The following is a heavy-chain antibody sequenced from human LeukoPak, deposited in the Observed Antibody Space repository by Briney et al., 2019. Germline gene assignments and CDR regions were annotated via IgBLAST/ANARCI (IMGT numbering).Heavy chain of an antibody. Sequence: SGTLSLTCAVSGGSISSSNWWSWVRQPPGKGLEWIGEIYHSGSTDYNPSLKSRVTISVDKSKNQFSLKLSSVTAADTAVYYCARDLGGATGTFDYWGQGTLVTVSS. CDR1: GGSISSSNW. D-gene: IGHD1-1*01. V-gene: IGHV4-4*02. J-gene: IGHJ4*02. CDR3: ARDLGGATGTFDY. CDR2: IYHSGST.